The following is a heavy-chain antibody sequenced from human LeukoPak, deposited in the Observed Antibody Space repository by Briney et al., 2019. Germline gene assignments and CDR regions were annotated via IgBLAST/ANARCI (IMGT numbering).Heavy chain of an antibody. CDR3: ARHFYGDYAFDS. J-gene: IGHJ4*02. CDR2: IDPSDSYT. V-gene: IGHV5-10-1*01. CDR1: GXSFTVYC. D-gene: IGHD4-17*01. Sequence: HGESLKISFKGSGXSFTVYCITWVRQMPGKGLEWMGTIDPSDSYTNYSPPFQGHVTISADKSINSAYLQWSSLKTSDSAIYYCARHFYGDYAFDSWGQGTLVTVSS.